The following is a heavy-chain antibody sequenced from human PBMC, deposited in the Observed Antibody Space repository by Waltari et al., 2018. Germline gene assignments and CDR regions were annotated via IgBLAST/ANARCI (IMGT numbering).Heavy chain of an antibody. Sequence: EVYLVESGGGLVKPGGSLRLSCAASGFTFSSYSMNWVRQAPGKGLEWVSAISTSSNYIYYAASVRGRFTIARDSAENPLYLHLNSLRDEDTAVYYCARNPGMGAAIFWYFDLWGRGTLVTVSS. D-gene: IGHD6-13*01. V-gene: IGHV3-21*01. CDR1: GFTFSSYS. J-gene: IGHJ2*01. CDR2: ISTSSNYI. CDR3: ARNPGMGAAIFWYFDL.